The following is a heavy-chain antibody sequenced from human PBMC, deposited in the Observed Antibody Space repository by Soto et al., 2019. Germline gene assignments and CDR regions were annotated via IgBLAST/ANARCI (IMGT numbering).Heavy chain of an antibody. D-gene: IGHD3-10*01. V-gene: IGHV3-33*01. CDR3: ASSGSGSYYKDFDY. Sequence: GGSLRLSCAASGFTFSSYGMHWVRQAPGKGLEWVAVIWYDGSNKYYADSVKGRFTISRDNSKNTLYLQMNSLRAEDTAVYYCASSGSGSYYKDFDYWGQGTQVTVSS. J-gene: IGHJ4*02. CDR1: GFTFSSYG. CDR2: IWYDGSNK.